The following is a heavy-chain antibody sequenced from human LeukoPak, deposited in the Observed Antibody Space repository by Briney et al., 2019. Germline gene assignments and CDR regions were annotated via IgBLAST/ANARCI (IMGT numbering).Heavy chain of an antibody. Sequence: GGSLRLSCAASGFTFSSYWMSWVRQASGKGLEWVANIKQDGSEKYYVDSVKGRFTISRDNAKNSLYLQMNSLRAEDTAVYYCARDRYDFWSGYLDYWGQGTLVTVSS. CDR3: ARDRYDFWSGYLDY. J-gene: IGHJ4*02. CDR2: IKQDGSEK. D-gene: IGHD3-3*01. CDR1: GFTFSSYW. V-gene: IGHV3-7*01.